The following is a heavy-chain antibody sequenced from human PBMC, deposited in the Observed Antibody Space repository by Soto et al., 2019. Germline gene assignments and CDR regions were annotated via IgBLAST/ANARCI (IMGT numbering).Heavy chain of an antibody. J-gene: IGHJ6*02. Sequence: PGGSLRLSCAASGFTFDTYGIRWVRQAPGKGLQWVALISYEGSNTYYADSVRGRFTISRDNSKNTLYLQMNTLRPEDTGLYYCARVTPGNNLYYFSGLDFWGQGTSVTVSS. CDR1: GFTFDTYG. D-gene: IGHD1-1*01. CDR3: ARVTPGNNLYYFSGLDF. V-gene: IGHV3-30-3*01. CDR2: ISYEGSNT.